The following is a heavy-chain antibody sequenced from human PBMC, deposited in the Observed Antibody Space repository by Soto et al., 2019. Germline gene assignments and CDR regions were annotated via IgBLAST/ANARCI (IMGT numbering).Heavy chain of an antibody. CDR1: GFTFTSSA. V-gene: IGHV1-58*01. Sequence: QMQLVQSGPEVKKPGTSVKVSCKASGFTFTSSAVQWVRQARGQRLEWIGWIVVGSGNTNYAQKFRERVTIPRDSSTSTAYMELSSLRSEDPAVYYCAEDSGLPPRTVVPRLSAFDIWCQGTMFTVSS. D-gene: IGHD2-15*01. CDR2: IVVGSGNT. CDR3: AEDSGLPPRTVVPRLSAFDI. J-gene: IGHJ3*02.